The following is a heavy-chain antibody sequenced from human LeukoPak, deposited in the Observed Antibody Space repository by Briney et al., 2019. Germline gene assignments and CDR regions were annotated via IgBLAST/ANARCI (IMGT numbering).Heavy chain of an antibody. V-gene: IGHV3-48*03. CDR2: ISSSGSTI. Sequence: GGSLRLSCAASGFTFSSYEMNWVRQAPGKGLEGVSYISSSGSTIYYADSVKGRFTISRDNAKNSLYLQMNSLRAGDTAVYYCARTPPDILTGYYWGGGYFDYWGQGTLVTVSS. CDR1: GFTFSSYE. CDR3: ARTPPDILTGYYWGGGYFDY. J-gene: IGHJ4*02. D-gene: IGHD3-9*01.